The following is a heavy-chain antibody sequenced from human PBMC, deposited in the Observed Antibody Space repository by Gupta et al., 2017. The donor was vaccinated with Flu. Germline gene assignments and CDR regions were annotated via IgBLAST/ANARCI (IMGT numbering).Heavy chain of an antibody. Sequence: EVRLAESGGGRVHPGGSLRLSCVASGFLLNIYGMKWEFRSYGMRWVRQAPGKGPEWLSYISASGSSIEYADSVRGRFTISRDNAKNSLYLEMSSLRAEDTAVYYCAREGSAYFGFFDYWGQGTPVTVSS. J-gene: IGHJ4*02. D-gene: IGHD3-22*01. V-gene: IGHV3-48*03. CDR1: GFLLNIYGMKWEFRSYG. CDR3: AREGSAYFGFFDY. CDR2: ISASGSSI.